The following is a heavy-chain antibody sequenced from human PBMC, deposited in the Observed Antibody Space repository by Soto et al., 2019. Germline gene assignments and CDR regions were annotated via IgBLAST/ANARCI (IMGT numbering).Heavy chain of an antibody. CDR3: ARGIWERSSGWYYFDS. D-gene: IGHD6-19*01. CDR1: GYTFTNYA. Sequence: QVQLVQSGADVSKPGASVRISCKASGYTFTNYAVNWMRQAPGQSLEWMGWINADNGHTKYSQNYQGRITLTRDASATTVYMELSSLSSEDTALYFCARGIWERSSGWYYFDSWGQGTLVTVSS. CDR2: INADNGHT. J-gene: IGHJ4*02. V-gene: IGHV1-3*01.